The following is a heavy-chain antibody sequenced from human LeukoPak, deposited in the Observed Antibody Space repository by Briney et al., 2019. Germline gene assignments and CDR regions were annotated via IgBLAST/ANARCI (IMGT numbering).Heavy chain of an antibody. CDR3: ARVPLYQDYYDSSGYFDY. J-gene: IGHJ4*02. CDR1: GGTISSSDL. Sequence: SQTLSLTCAVSGGTISSSDLWRWVRQPPCKGLEWIGEIYHSGSTNYNPSLKSRVTISVDKAKNQSSLKLSSVTAAETAVYYCARVPLYQDYYDSSGYFDYWGQGTLVTVSS. V-gene: IGHV4-4*02. D-gene: IGHD3-22*01. CDR2: IYHSGST.